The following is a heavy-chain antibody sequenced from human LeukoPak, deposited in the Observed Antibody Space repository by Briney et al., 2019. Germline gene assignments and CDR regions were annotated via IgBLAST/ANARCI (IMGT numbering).Heavy chain of an antibody. D-gene: IGHD3-10*01. J-gene: IGHJ6*04. V-gene: IGHV4-34*01. CDR2: INHSGST. CDR1: GGSFSGYY. CDR3: ARGLHYYGSGSYYYYGMDV. Sequence: SETLSLTCAVYGGSFSGYYWSWIRQPPGKGLEWIGEINHSGSTNYNPSPKSRVTISVDTSKNQFSLKLSSVTAADTAVYYCARGLHYYGSGSYYYYGMDVWGKGTTVTVSS.